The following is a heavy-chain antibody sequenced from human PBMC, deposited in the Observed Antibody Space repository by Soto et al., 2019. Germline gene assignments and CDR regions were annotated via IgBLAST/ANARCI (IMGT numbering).Heavy chain of an antibody. J-gene: IGHJ3*01. CDR2: LYDLDGI. Sequence: DVQLVESGGGLIQPGGSLRLSCAAFGLTVSGKYYMAWVRQAPGKGLEWLSALYDLDGIYYADSAKGRFTTSGDSSKNIVYLQMNDLRPDDTAVYYCASWHLREHAYDVWGQGTTVTVSS. D-gene: IGHD4-17*01. CDR1: GLTVSGKYY. CDR3: ASWHLREHAYDV. V-gene: IGHV3-53*01.